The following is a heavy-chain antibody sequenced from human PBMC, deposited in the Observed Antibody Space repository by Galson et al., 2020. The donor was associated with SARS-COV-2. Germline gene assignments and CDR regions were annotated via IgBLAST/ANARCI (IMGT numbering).Heavy chain of an antibody. CDR3: ARVFFITIKTRVVYWFDP. D-gene: IGHD3-3*01. J-gene: IGHJ5*02. CDR2: IIPILGIA. Sequence: SVKVSCKASGGTFSSYAISWVRQAPGQGLEWMGGIIPILGIANYAQKFQGRVTITADKSTSTAYMELSSLRSEDTAVYYCARVFFITIKTRVVYWFDPWGQGTLVTVSS. CDR1: GGTFSSYA. V-gene: IGHV1-69*10.